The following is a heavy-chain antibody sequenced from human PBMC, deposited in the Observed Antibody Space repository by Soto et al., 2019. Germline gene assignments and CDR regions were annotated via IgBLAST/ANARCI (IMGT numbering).Heavy chain of an antibody. CDR1: GFNFSSYG. Sequence: QVQLVESGGGVVQPGRSLRLSCAASGFNFSSYGMHWVRQAPGKGLEWVAVISYDGSNKYYADSVKGRFTISRDNSKNTLYLQMNSLRAEDTAVYYCAKDGGGGQHIAAAGTYVWYYFDYWGQGTLVTVSS. V-gene: IGHV3-30*18. D-gene: IGHD6-13*01. CDR2: ISYDGSNK. J-gene: IGHJ4*02. CDR3: AKDGGGGQHIAAAGTYVWYYFDY.